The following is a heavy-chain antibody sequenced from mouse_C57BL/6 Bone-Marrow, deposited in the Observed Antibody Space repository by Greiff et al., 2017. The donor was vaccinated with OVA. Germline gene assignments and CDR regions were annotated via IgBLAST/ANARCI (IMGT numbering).Heavy chain of an antibody. J-gene: IGHJ2*01. CDR2: IDPSDSYT. D-gene: IGHD2-5*01. Sequence: VQLQQPGAELVMPGASVKLSCKASGYTFTSYWMHWVKQRPGQGLEWIGEIDPSDSYTNYNQKFKGKSTLTVDKTSSTAYMQLSSLTSEDSAVYSYVIYYSNPYYLDYWGQGTTLTVSS. CDR1: GYTFTSYW. CDR3: VIYYSNPYYLDY. V-gene: IGHV1-69*01.